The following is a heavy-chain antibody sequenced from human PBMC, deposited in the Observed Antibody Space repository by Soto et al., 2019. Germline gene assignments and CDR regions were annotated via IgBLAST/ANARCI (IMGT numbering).Heavy chain of an antibody. CDR1: GGSLSSGGYS. D-gene: IGHD6-13*01. J-gene: IGHJ4*02. V-gene: IGHV4-30-2*01. Sequence: SETLSLTCAVSGGSLSSGGYSWSWIRQPPGKGLEWIGYIHHSGNTDYNPSLKSRVTISVDRSKNQFSLKLSSVTAADTAVYYCAKGGNSWYNYWGQGTQVTVSS. CDR2: IHHSGNT. CDR3: AKGGNSWYNY.